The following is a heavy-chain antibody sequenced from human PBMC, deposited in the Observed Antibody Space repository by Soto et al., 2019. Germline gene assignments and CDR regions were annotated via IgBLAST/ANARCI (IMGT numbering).Heavy chain of an antibody. D-gene: IGHD3-22*01. Sequence: PGGSLRLSCAASGFTFSSYDMHWVRQATGKGLEWVSAIGTAGDTYYPGSVKGRFTISRENAKNSLYLQMNSLRAGDTAVYYCARVPVIPGRCYMDVWGKGTMVTV. CDR2: IGTAGDT. CDR3: ARVPVIPGRCYMDV. V-gene: IGHV3-13*01. J-gene: IGHJ6*03. CDR1: GFTFSSYD.